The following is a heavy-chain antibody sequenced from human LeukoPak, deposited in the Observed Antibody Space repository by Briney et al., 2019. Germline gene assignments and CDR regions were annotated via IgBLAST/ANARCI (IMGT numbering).Heavy chain of an antibody. CDR3: ARAARGYYDSRPRDAFDI. CDR2: IYYSGST. J-gene: IGHJ3*02. D-gene: IGHD3-22*01. Sequence: SETLSLTCTVSGGSISSYYWSWIRQPPGKGLEWIGYIYYSGSTNYNPSLKSRVTISVDTSKNQFSLKLSSVTAADTAVYYCARAARGYYDSRPRDAFDIWGQGTMVTVSS. CDR1: GGSISSYY. V-gene: IGHV4-59*01.